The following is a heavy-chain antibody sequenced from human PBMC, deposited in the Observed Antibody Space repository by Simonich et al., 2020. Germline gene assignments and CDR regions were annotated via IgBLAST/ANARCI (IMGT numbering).Heavy chain of an antibody. CDR3: ARTNTMRELDTMVRGVDYFDY. CDR1: GGTFSSYA. J-gene: IGHJ4*02. D-gene: IGHD3-10*01. V-gene: IGHV1-69*17. Sequence: QVQLVQSGAEVKKPGSSVNVSCKASGGTFSSYAISWVRQAPGQGLAWRGGLNPIGGIENHAQKFKVRVTITADKATSTAYMELSSLRSEDTAVYYCARTNTMRELDTMVRGVDYFDYWGQGTLVTVSS. CDR2: LNPIGGIE.